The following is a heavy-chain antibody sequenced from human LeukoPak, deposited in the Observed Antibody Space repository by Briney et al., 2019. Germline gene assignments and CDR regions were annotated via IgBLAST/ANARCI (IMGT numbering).Heavy chain of an antibody. Sequence: GRSLRLSCAASGFTFSDYALHWVRQAPGKGLEWVSAISGSGGSTYYADSVKGRFTISRDNSKNTLYLQMNSLRAEDTAVYYCAKSPATYYFDYWGQGTLVTVSS. CDR2: ISGSGGST. J-gene: IGHJ4*02. CDR3: AKSPATYYFDY. V-gene: IGHV3-23*01. CDR1: GFTFSDYA.